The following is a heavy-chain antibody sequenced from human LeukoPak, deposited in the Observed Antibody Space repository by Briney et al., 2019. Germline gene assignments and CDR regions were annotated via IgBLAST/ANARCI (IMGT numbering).Heavy chain of an antibody. CDR2: FDPEDGET. J-gene: IGHJ4*02. CDR1: GYTLTELS. V-gene: IGHV1-24*01. Sequence: ASVNVSCKVSGYTLTELSMHWVRQAPGKGLEWMGGFDPEDGETIYAQKFQGRVTMTEDTSTDTAYMELSSLRSEDTAVYYCATPRRDGYNYDFDYWGQGTLVTVSS. CDR3: ATPRRDGYNYDFDY. D-gene: IGHD5-24*01.